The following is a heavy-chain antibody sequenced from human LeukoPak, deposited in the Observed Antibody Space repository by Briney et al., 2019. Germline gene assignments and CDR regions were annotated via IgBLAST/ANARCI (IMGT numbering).Heavy chain of an antibody. CDR1: GYTFTGYY. CDR2: INPNSGGT. CDR3: ARSLPSWPASMYYFDY. J-gene: IGHJ4*02. Sequence: ASVKVSCKASGYTFTGYYMHWVRQAPGQGLEWMGRINPNSGGTNYAQKFQGRVTMTRDTSISTAYMELSRLRSDDTAVYYCARSLPSWPASMYYFDYWGQGTLVTVFS. V-gene: IGHV1-2*06. D-gene: IGHD2-2*01.